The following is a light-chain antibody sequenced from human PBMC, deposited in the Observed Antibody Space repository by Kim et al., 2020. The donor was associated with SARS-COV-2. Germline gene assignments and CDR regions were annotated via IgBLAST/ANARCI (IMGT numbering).Light chain of an antibody. Sequence: SSELTQDPAVSVALGQTVRITCQGDSLRTYYATWYQQKPGQAPILLIYGKNNRPSGIPDRFSDSTSGNTASLTITGTQAGDEADYYCNSRDSNNDVVFGGGTQLTVL. CDR2: GKN. V-gene: IGLV3-19*01. J-gene: IGLJ2*01. CDR3: NSRDSNNDVV. CDR1: SLRTYY.